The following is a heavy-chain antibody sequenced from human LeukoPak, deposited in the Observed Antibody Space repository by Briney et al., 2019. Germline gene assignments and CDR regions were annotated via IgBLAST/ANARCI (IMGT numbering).Heavy chain of an antibody. CDR2: ISGSGGST. D-gene: IGHD6-19*01. CDR1: GFPFSSYA. Sequence: GGSLRLSCAASGFPFSSYAMTWVRQAPGKGLEWVSAISGSGGSTYYADSVKSRFTISRDNSKNTLYLQMNSLRAEDTAVYYCAKGRSSGWSSSFDYWGQGTLVTVSS. J-gene: IGHJ4*02. CDR3: AKGRSSGWSSSFDY. V-gene: IGHV3-23*01.